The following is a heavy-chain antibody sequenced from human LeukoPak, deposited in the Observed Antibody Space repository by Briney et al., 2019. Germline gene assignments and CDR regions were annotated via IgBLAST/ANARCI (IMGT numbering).Heavy chain of an antibody. J-gene: IGHJ4*02. CDR2: IRYDGSNK. Sequence: GGSLRLSCAASGFTFSSYGMHWVRQAPGKGLEWVAFIRYDGSNKYYADSVKGRFTISRDNSKNTLYLQMNSLRAEDTAVYYCAKGLRETAAMVRGFDYWGQGTLVTVSS. V-gene: IGHV3-30*02. CDR3: AKGLRETAAMVRGFDY. D-gene: IGHD5-18*01. CDR1: GFTFSSYG.